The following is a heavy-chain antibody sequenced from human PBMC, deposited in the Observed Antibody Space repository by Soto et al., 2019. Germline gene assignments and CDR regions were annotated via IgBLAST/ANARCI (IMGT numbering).Heavy chain of an antibody. CDR3: ARGHRYFDWSFDY. Sequence: PSETLSLTCAVYGGSFSGYYWSWIRQPPGKGLEWIGEINHSGSTNYNPSLKSRVTISVDTSKNQFSLKLSSVTAADTAVYYCARGHRYFDWSFDYWGQGTLVTVSS. V-gene: IGHV4-34*01. D-gene: IGHD3-9*01. CDR2: INHSGST. J-gene: IGHJ4*02. CDR1: GGSFSGYY.